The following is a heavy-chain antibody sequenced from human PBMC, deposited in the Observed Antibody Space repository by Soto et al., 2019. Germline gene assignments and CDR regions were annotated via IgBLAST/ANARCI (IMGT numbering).Heavy chain of an antibody. V-gene: IGHV5-51*01. CDR1: GYSFTSYW. D-gene: IGHD4-17*01. Sequence: GESLKISCKGSGYSFTSYWIGWVRQMPGKGLEWMGIIYPGDSDTRYSPSFQGQVTISADKSISTAYLQWSSLKASDTAMYYCETGTTVTTYLNHQYYYYGMDVWGQAITVTVS. CDR3: ETGTTVTTYLNHQYYYYGMDV. CDR2: IYPGDSDT. J-gene: IGHJ6*02.